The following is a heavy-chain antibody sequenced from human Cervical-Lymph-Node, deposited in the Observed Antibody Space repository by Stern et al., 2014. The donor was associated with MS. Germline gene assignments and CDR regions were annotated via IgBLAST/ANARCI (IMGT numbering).Heavy chain of an antibody. J-gene: IGHJ6*02. D-gene: IGHD3-10*01. V-gene: IGHV4-31*03. CDR1: GGTISSGDYY. Sequence: QVQLQESGPGLLKPSQTLSLTCTVSGGTISSGDYYWSWIRQHPGKGLEWIVYIYYSGSTYYNASRRRRVTISVDTTKNQSSLMVSSVTAADTAVYYCARDPEMVRGSRLRSYGMDVWGQGTTVTVSS. CDR2: IYYSGST. CDR3: ARDPEMVRGSRLRSYGMDV.